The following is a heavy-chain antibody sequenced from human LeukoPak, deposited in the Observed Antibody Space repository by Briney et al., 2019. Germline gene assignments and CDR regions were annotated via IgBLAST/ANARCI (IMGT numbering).Heavy chain of an antibody. J-gene: IGHJ4*02. CDR1: GYTLTELS. CDR2: FDPEDGET. CDR3: ATDYDILTGFDY. D-gene: IGHD3-9*01. Sequence: ASVKVSCKVSGYTLTELSMHWVRQAPGKGLEWMGGFDPEDGETIYAQKFQGRVTMTEDTSTDTAYMELSSLRPEDTAVYYCATDYDILTGFDYWGQGTLVTVSS. V-gene: IGHV1-24*01.